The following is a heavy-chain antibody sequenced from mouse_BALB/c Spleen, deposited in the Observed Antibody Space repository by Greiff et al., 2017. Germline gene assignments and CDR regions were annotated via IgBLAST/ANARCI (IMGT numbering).Heavy chain of an antibody. CDR3: ARDGSSTYFDV. CDR1: GFSLTSYG. Sequence: VKLQESGPGLVQPSQSLSITCTVSGFSLTSYGVHWVRQSPGKGLEWLGVIWSGGSTDYNSALKSRLSISKDNSKSQVFLKMNSLQTDDTARYYCARDGSSTYFDVWGAGTTVTVSS. CDR2: IWSGGST. J-gene: IGHJ1*01. D-gene: IGHD1-1*01. V-gene: IGHV2-4-1*01.